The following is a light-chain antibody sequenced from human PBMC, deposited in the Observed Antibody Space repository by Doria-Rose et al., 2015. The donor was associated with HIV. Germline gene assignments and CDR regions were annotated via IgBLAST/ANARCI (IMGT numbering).Light chain of an antibody. CDR2: WAS. V-gene: IGKV4-1*01. CDR1: QSLLYASKNY. CDR3: QQYYDTPS. Sequence: DIRVTQSPESLGMSLGERATLSCKSSQSLLYASKNYLAWYQQKPGQPPKLLIYWASTRQSGVPARFSGSGSGTDFTLTISSLEAEDVAVYYCQQYYDTPSFGPGTTVDIK. J-gene: IGKJ3*01.